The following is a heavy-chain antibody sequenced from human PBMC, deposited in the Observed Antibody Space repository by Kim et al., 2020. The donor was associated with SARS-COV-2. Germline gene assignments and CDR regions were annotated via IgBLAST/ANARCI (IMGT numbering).Heavy chain of an antibody. D-gene: IGHD6-6*01. Sequence: VKGRFTISRENSKNTLYLQMNSLRAEDTAVYYCAKDIIAARPSYYYGMDVWGQGTTVTVSS. J-gene: IGHJ6*02. V-gene: IGHV3-23*01. CDR3: AKDIIAARPSYYYGMDV.